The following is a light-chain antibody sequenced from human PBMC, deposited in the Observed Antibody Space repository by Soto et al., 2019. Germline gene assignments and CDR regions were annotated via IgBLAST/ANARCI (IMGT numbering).Light chain of an antibody. J-gene: IGKJ1*01. Sequence: EIVLTQSPATLSVSPGERATLSCRATETISTNLAWFQRKPGQPPRLLIYGSSTRATGVPDRFSGSGSGTNFTLTISRLEPEDFAVYYCQQRSNWPPNWTFGQGTKVDIK. CDR3: QQRSNWPPNWT. CDR2: GSS. CDR1: ETISTN. V-gene: IGKV3-15*01.